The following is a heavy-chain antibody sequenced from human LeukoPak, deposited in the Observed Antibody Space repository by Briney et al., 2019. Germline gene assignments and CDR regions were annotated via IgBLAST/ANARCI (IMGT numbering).Heavy chain of an antibody. D-gene: IGHD5-24*01. CDR1: VVTFSIYA. J-gene: IGHJ4*02. V-gene: IGHV3-23*01. CDR3: ATLKGRWLQSPGTDY. CDR2: ISNSGGST. Sequence: PGRSLRLSCAASVVTFSIYAMSCVRQGPRERLWWGSVISNSGGSTFYADSATGRFTISRDNSKTTLYLQMNSLRAEDTAVYYCATLKGRWLQSPGTDYWGQGTLVTVSS.